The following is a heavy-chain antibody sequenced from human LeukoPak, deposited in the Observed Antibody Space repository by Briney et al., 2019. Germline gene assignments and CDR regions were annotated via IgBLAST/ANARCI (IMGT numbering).Heavy chain of an antibody. CDR3: ARGLLWFGELIPAHYYYYMDV. J-gene: IGHJ6*03. V-gene: IGHV1-8*01. Sequence: ASVKVSCKASGYTFTSYDINWVRQATGQGLEWMGWMNPNSGNTGYAQKFQGRVTMTRNTSISTAYMELSSLRSEDTAVYYCARGLLWFGELIPAHYYYYMDVWGKGTTVTVSS. CDR2: MNPNSGNT. D-gene: IGHD3-10*01. CDR1: GYTFTSYD.